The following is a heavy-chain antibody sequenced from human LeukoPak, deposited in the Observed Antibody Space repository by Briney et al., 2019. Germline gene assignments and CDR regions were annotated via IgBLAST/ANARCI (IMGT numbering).Heavy chain of an antibody. Sequence: SETLSLTCAVYGGSFSGYYWSWIRQPPGKGLEWIGEINHSGSTNYNPSLKSRVTISVDTSKNQFSLKLSSVTAADTAVYYCARVGYSSGYGDAFDIWGQGTMVTVSS. V-gene: IGHV4-34*01. CDR3: ARVGYSSGYGDAFDI. CDR1: GGSFSGYY. CDR2: INHSGST. D-gene: IGHD6-19*01. J-gene: IGHJ3*02.